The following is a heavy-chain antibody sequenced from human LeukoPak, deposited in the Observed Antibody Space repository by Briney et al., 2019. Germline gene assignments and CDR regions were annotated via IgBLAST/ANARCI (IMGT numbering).Heavy chain of an antibody. D-gene: IGHD1-26*01. J-gene: IGHJ4*02. CDR1: GGSISRYY. CDR3: ARVSGSYRDFDY. CDR2: IYTSGST. Sequence: SETLSLTCTVSGGSISRYYRSWIRQPAGKGLEWIGRIYTSGSTNYNPSLKSRVTMSVDTSKNQFSLKLSSVTAADTAVYYCARVSGSYRDFDYWGQGTLVTVSS. V-gene: IGHV4-4*07.